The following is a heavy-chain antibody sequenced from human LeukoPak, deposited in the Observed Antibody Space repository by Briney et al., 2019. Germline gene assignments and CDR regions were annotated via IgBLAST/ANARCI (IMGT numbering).Heavy chain of an antibody. CDR2: IYTSGST. J-gene: IGHJ3*02. D-gene: IGHD6-6*01. Sequence: PSETLSLTCTVSGGSISSYYWSWIRQPAGKGLEWIGRIYTSGSTNYNPSLKSRVTMSVDTSKNQFSLKLSSVTAADTAVYYCARDHSSSLPTPHDAFDIWGQGTMVTVSS. CDR1: GGSISSYY. CDR3: ARDHSSSLPTPHDAFDI. V-gene: IGHV4-4*07.